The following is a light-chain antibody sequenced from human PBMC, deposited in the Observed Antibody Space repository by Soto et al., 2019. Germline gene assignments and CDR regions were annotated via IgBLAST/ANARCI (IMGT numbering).Light chain of an antibody. J-gene: IGLJ1*01. CDR3: SSYTDRFTFV. V-gene: IGLV2-14*01. CDR2: QVT. CDR1: SSDLAIYNY. Sequence: QSVLTQPASVSGSPGQSITISCTGTSSDLAIYNYVSWYQQQPGKAPKLMIYQVTNRPSGVSNRFSGSRSGNTASLTISGLQAEDEADYYCSSYTDRFTFVFGTGTKVTVL.